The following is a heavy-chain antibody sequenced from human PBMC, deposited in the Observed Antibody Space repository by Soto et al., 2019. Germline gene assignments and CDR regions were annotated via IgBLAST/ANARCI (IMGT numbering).Heavy chain of an antibody. CDR1: GGSISSGDYY. V-gene: IGHV4-30-4*01. D-gene: IGHD2-21*02. CDR3: ARAMVVTQTWFDP. CDR2: IYYSGST. Sequence: SETLSLTCTVSGGSISSGDYYWSWIRQPPGKGLEWIGYIYYSGSTYYNPSLKSRVTISVDTSKNQFSLKLSSVTAADTAVYYCARAMVVTQTWFDPWGQGTLVTVSS. J-gene: IGHJ5*02.